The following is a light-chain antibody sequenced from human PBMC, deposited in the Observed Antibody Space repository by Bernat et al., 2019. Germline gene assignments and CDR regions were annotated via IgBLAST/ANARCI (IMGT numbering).Light chain of an antibody. CDR1: SSNIGNNY. CDR3: GTWDSSLSAV. CDR2: ENN. V-gene: IGLV1-51*02. Sequence: SSSCSGSSSNIGNNYVSWYQQLPGTAPKLLIYENNKRPSGIPDRFSGSKSGTSATLGITGLQTGDEADYYCGTWDSSLSAVFGTGTKVTVL. J-gene: IGLJ1*01.